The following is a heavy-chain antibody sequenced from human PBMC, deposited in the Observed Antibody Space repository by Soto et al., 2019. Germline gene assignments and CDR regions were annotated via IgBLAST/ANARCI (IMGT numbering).Heavy chain of an antibody. J-gene: IGHJ6*03. CDR3: ARGGRETDCYYYYMDV. D-gene: IGHD3-16*01. CDR2: ISAYNGNT. Sequence: VASVKVSCKACGYSFTSYGISWVRQAPGQGLEWMGWISAYNGNTNYAQKLQGRVTMTTDTSTSTAYMELRSLRSDDTAVYYCARGGRETDCYYYYMDVWGKGTTVTVSS. V-gene: IGHV1-18*01. CDR1: GYSFTSYG.